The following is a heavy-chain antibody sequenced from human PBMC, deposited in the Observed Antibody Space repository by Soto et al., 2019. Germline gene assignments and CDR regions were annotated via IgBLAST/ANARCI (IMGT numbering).Heavy chain of an antibody. Sequence: ASVKVSSKARGYTIASNCMSWVRQAPGQGLEWMGWINPSSGETNYAQNFQGRVTVTTDTSVTTAYLELRNLRSDDTAAYYCARDWYPRFDPWGQGTLVTVSS. V-gene: IGHV1-18*01. CDR1: GYTIASNC. J-gene: IGHJ5*02. D-gene: IGHD6-13*01. CDR2: INPSSGET. CDR3: ARDWYPRFDP.